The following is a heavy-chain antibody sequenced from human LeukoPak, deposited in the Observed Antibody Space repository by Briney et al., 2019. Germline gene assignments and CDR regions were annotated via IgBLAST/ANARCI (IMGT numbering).Heavy chain of an antibody. CDR3: AKDGIQYSGYDSARFDY. CDR2: ISWNSGSI. V-gene: IGHV3-9*01. J-gene: IGHJ4*02. D-gene: IGHD5-12*01. CDR1: GFTFDDYA. Sequence: PGRSLRLSCAASGFTFDDYAMHWVRQAPGKGLEWVSGISWNSGSIGYADSVKGRFTISRDNAKNSLYLQMNSLRAEDTALYYCAKDGIQYSGYDSARFDYWGQGTLVTVSS.